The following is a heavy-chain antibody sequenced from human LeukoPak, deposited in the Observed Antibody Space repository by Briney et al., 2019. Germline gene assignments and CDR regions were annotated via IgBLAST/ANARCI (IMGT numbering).Heavy chain of an antibody. CDR1: GFTFDDYA. D-gene: IGHD5-24*01. V-gene: IGHV3-9*01. CDR2: ISWNSGSI. Sequence: GRSLRLSCAASGFTFDDYAMHWVRQAPGKGLEWVSGISWNSGSIGYADSVKGRFTISRDNAKNSLYLQMNSLRAEDTALYYCAKSEMATPEGYYYYGMDVWGRGTTVTVSS. J-gene: IGHJ6*02. CDR3: AKSEMATPEGYYYYGMDV.